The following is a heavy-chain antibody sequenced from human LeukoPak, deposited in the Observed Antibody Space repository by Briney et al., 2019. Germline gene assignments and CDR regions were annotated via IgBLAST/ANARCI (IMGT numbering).Heavy chain of an antibody. CDR3: ARVGSGSYEDAFDI. V-gene: IGHV3-53*01. CDR1: GFTVSSNY. Sequence: PGGSLRLSCAASGFTVSSNYMSWVRQAPGKGLEWVSVIYSGGSTYYADSVKGRFTISRGNSKNTLYLQMNSLRAEDTAVYYCARVGSGSYEDAFDIWGQGTMVTVSS. CDR2: IYSGGST. J-gene: IGHJ3*02. D-gene: IGHD1-26*01.